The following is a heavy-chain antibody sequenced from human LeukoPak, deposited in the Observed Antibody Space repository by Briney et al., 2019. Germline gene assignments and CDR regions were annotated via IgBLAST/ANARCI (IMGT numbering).Heavy chain of an antibody. CDR2: IYYSGST. D-gene: IGHD3-16*02. Sequence: SETLSLTCTVSGGSISSSSYYWGWIRQPPGKGLEWIGSIYYSGSTNYNPSLKSRVTISVDTSKNQFSLKLSSVTAADTAVYYCAMLRLGELSLYHWGQGTLVTVSS. CDR3: AMLRLGELSLYH. J-gene: IGHJ4*02. CDR1: GGSISSSSYY. V-gene: IGHV4-39*07.